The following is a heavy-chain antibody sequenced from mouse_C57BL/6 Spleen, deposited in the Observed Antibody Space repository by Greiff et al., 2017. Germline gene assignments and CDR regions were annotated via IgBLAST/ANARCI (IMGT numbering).Heavy chain of an antibody. J-gene: IGHJ2*01. CDR2: ISTYYGDA. V-gene: IGHV1-67*01. CDR3: AIAFYNAH. D-gene: IGHD6-1*01. CDR1: GYTFTDYD. Sequence: VQLQQSGPELVRPGVSVKISCKGSGYTFTDYDMHWVKQSHARSLEWSGVISTYYGDASYNQKFKEKATMTVDKSSSTAYMELAILTSEDSSVYYCAIAFYNAHWGQGTTLTVSS.